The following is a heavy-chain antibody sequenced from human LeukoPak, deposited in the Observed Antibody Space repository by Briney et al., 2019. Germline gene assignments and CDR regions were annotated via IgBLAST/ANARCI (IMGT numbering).Heavy chain of an antibody. Sequence: GGSLRLPCAASGFTFSNYAMTWVRQAPGKGLEWVSGISASGGTTYYADSVKGRFTISRDNSKNTLYLRMNSLRAEDTAVYYCAKRPRDTSGYYLGAFDIWGQGTMVTVSS. CDR2: ISASGGTT. CDR3: AKRPRDTSGYYLGAFDI. J-gene: IGHJ3*02. CDR1: GFTFSNYA. D-gene: IGHD3-22*01. V-gene: IGHV3-23*01.